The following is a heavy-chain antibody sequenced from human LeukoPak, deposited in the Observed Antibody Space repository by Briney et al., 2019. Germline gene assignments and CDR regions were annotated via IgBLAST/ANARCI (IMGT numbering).Heavy chain of an antibody. CDR2: IKQDGSEK. V-gene: IGHV3-7*01. CDR3: ARHTRASQYYFDY. CDR1: GFTLSSYW. J-gene: IGHJ4*02. D-gene: IGHD3-3*01. Sequence: GGSLRLSCAASGFTLSSYWMGWVRQAPGKGLEWVANIKQDGSEKYYVDSVKGRFTISRDNARNSLYLQMSSLRAEDTAVYYCARHTRASQYYFDYWGQGTLVTVSS.